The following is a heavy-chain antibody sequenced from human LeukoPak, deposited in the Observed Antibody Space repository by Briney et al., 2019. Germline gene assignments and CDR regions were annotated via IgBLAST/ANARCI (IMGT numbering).Heavy chain of an antibody. V-gene: IGHV4-34*01. CDR3: ARGQGKSDY. D-gene: IGHD3-10*01. Sequence: SETLSLTCAVYGGSFSGYYWSWIRQPPGKGLEWIGEINHSGSTNYNPSLKSRVTISVDTSKNQFSLKPSSVTAADTAVYYCARGQGKSDYWGQGTLVTVSS. J-gene: IGHJ4*02. CDR2: INHSGST. CDR1: GGSFSGYY.